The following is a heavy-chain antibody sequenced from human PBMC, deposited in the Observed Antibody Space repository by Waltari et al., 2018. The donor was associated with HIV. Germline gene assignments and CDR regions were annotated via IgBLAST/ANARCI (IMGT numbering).Heavy chain of an antibody. Sequence: QVQLVQSGAEVKKPGASVKVSCKASGYTFTSYGISWVRQAPGQGLEWMGWIITYNGNTNYAQKLQGRVTMTTDTSTNTAYMDLRSLRSDDTAVYYCAREMYDTSGYYYFDYWGQGTLVTVSS. V-gene: IGHV1-18*01. CDR1: GYTFTSYG. D-gene: IGHD3-22*01. CDR2: IITYNGNT. CDR3: AREMYDTSGYYYFDY. J-gene: IGHJ4*02.